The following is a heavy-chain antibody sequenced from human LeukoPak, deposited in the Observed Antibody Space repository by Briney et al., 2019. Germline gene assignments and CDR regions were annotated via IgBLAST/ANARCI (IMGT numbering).Heavy chain of an antibody. V-gene: IGHV3-23*01. CDR1: GFTFSSYA. CDR2: ISGSGGCT. CDR3: AKNLPTSYQLLFLNWFDP. Sequence: HPGGSLRLSCAASGFTFSSYAMSWVRQAPGKGLEWVSAISGSGGCTYYADSVKGRFTISRDNSKNTLYLQMNSLRAEDTAVYYCAKNLPTSYQLLFLNWFDPWGQGTLVTVSS. D-gene: IGHD2-2*01. J-gene: IGHJ5*02.